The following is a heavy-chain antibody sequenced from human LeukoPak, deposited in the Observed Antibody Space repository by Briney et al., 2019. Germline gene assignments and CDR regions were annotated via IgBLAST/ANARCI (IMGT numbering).Heavy chain of an antibody. D-gene: IGHD5-18*01. CDR3: ARGDTASLFDP. Sequence: SETLSLTCTVSGGSISSYYWSWIRQPAGKGLEWIGRIYTSGSTYYNPSLKSRVTISVDTSKNQFSLKLSSVTAADTAVYYCARGDTASLFDPWGQGTLVTVSS. CDR1: GGSISSYY. J-gene: IGHJ5*02. V-gene: IGHV4-4*07. CDR2: IYTSGST.